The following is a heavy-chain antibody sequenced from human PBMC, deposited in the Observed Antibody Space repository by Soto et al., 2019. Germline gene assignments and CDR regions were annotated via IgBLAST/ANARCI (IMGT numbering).Heavy chain of an antibody. CDR1: GFTFDDYS. J-gene: IGHJ3*02. CDR2: ISYDGGTT. V-gene: IGHV3-30-3*01. CDR3: ARPHIKTAWNDGFAI. D-gene: IGHD1-1*01. Sequence: QVQLVESGGGVVQPGRSLRLSCAASGFTFDDYSMHWVRQAPGKVLEWVALISYDGGTTYYADSVKGRITISREDSKNTPYVQTMSLRSEDTAVYYCARPHIKTAWNDGFAILGEGTMVTVSS.